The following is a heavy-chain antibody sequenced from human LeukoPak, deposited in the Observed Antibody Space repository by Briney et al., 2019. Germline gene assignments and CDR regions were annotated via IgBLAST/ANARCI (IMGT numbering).Heavy chain of an antibody. Sequence: SETLSLTCTVSGGSISSYYWSWIRQSPGKGLEWIGYIYYSGSTNYNPSLKSRVTISVDTSKNQFSLKVRSVTAADTAIYYCARYTSMVAFHAHGFDIWGQGTMVAVPS. V-gene: IGHV4-59*01. D-gene: IGHD5-18*01. J-gene: IGHJ3*02. CDR1: GGSISSYY. CDR3: ARYTSMVAFHAHGFDI. CDR2: IYYSGST.